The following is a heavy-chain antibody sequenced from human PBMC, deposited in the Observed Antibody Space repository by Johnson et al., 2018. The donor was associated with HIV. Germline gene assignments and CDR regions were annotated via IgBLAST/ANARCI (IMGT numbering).Heavy chain of an antibody. CDR1: GFTFSSYA. CDR3: ARVSSIAALWDAFDI. D-gene: IGHD6-6*01. J-gene: IGHJ3*02. CDR2: ISYDGSNK. Sequence: QVQLVESGGGVVQPGGSLRLSCAASGFTFSSYAMHWVRQAPGKGLAWVAVISYDGSNKYYADSVKGRFTSSRDNAKNTLYLQMNSLRAEDTAVYYCARVSSIAALWDAFDIWGQGTMVTVSS. V-gene: IGHV3-30*04.